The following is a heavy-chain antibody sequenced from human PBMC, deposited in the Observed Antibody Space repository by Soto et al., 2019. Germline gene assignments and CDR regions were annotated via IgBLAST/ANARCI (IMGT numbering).Heavy chain of an antibody. V-gene: IGHV3-48*01. CDR1: GFTFSSYS. Sequence: EVQLVESGGGLVQPGGSLSLSCAASGFTFSSYSMNWVRQAPGKGLEWVSYFSSSSSTIYYADSVKGRFTISRDNAKNSLYLQMNSLRAEDTAVYYCARDPEDIVVVVAATGGGYWGQGTLVTVSS. J-gene: IGHJ4*02. CDR3: ARDPEDIVVVVAATGGGY. D-gene: IGHD2-15*01. CDR2: FSSSSSTI.